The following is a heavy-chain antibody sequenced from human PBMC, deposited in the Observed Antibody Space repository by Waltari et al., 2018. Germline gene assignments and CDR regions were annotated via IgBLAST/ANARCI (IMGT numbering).Heavy chain of an antibody. J-gene: IGHJ5*02. CDR3: ARDLMYGEHPLFDR. D-gene: IGHD4-17*01. CDR1: GFTFVENS. CDR2: IRSKAYGETT. Sequence: DVQLAESGGGLVQPGRYLRLSCTTYGFTFVENSRRWVRQAPGQGLEWVGFIRSKAYGETTDYAASVRGRFTISRDDSKSIAYLQMNSLKTEDTAIYFCARDLMYGEHPLFDRWGQGTLVTVSS. V-gene: IGHV3-49*04.